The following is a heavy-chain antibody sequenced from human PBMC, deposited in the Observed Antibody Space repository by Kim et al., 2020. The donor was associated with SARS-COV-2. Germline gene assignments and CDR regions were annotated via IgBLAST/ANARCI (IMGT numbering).Heavy chain of an antibody. V-gene: IGHV1-18*04. J-gene: IGHJ6*02. CDR2: ISAYNGNT. CDR1: GYTFTSYG. CDR3: ARDNRYCSGGSCLRDYYYYGMDV. Sequence: ASVKVSCKASGYTFTSYGISWVRQAPGQGLEWMGWISAYNGNTNYAQKLQGRVTMTTDTSTSTAYMELRSLRSDDTAVYYCARDNRYCSGGSCLRDYYYYGMDVWGQGTTVTVSS. D-gene: IGHD2-15*01.